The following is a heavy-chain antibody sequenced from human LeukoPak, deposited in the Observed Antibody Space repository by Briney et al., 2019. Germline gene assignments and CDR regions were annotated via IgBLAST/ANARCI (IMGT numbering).Heavy chain of an antibody. CDR3: ATRGDSSGWPSYYYYYMDV. J-gene: IGHJ6*03. CDR2: INHSGST. D-gene: IGHD6-19*01. V-gene: IGHV4-34*01. Sequence: PSETLSLTCAVYGGSFSGYYWSWIRQPPGKGLEWIGEINHSGSTNYNPSLKSRVTISVDTSKNQFSLKLSSVTAADTAVYYCATRGDSSGWPSYYYYYMDVWGKGTTVTVSS. CDR1: GGSFSGYY.